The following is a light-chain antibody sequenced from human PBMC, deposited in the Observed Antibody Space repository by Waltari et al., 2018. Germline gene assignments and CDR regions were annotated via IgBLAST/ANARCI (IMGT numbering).Light chain of an antibody. CDR2: GAP. CDR3: QNHERLPAV. Sequence: EIVLTQSPGTLSLSPGERATLSCRASQSIGRYLVWYQQKPGQAPRLLIYGAPSRAAGIPDRFSGSGSGTDFSLTISRLEPEDFAVYYCQNHERLPAVFGQGTKVEIK. CDR1: QSIGRY. V-gene: IGKV3-20*01. J-gene: IGKJ1*01.